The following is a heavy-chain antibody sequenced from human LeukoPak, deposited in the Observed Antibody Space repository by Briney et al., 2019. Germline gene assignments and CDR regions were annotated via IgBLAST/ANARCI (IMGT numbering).Heavy chain of an antibody. D-gene: IGHD1-26*01. J-gene: IGHJ3*02. CDR2: IRSDGSDK. CDR3: ARDGGSYKGVDI. V-gene: IGHV3-30*02. CDR1: GFTFNNYV. Sequence: GGSLRLSCAASGFTFNNYVMHWVRQAPGKGLDWVAFIRSDGSDKYYSDSVKGRFTISRDNSKNTLFLQMNSLRPEDTAVYYCARDGGSYKGVDIWGQGTMVTVSS.